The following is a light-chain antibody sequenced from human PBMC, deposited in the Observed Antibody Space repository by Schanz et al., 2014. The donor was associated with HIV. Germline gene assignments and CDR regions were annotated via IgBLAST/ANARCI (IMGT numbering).Light chain of an antibody. CDR1: NIGSKS. J-gene: IGLJ3*02. CDR3: LSGDEDNRV. Sequence: SYELTQPPSVSVAPGKTARITCGGNNIGSKSVHWYQQKPGQAPVLVIYYDSDRPSGIPERFSGSNSGNTATLAISGVEAGDEADYYCLSGDEDNRVFGGGTKVTVL. V-gene: IGLV3-21*01. CDR2: YDS.